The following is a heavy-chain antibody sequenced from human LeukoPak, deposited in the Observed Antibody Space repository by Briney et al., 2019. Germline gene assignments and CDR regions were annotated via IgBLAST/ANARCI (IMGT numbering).Heavy chain of an antibody. CDR3: AKEEYSSSSEYFDY. Sequence: GGSLRLSCAASGFTFDDYAMHWVRQAPGMGLEWVSLISGDGGSTYYADSVKGRFTISRDNSKNSLYLQMNSLRTEDTALYYCAKEEYSSSSEYFDYWGQGTLVTVSS. D-gene: IGHD6-6*01. J-gene: IGHJ4*02. V-gene: IGHV3-43*02. CDR1: GFTFDDYA. CDR2: ISGDGGST.